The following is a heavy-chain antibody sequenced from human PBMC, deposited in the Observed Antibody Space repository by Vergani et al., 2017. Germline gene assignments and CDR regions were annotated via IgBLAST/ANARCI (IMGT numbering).Heavy chain of an antibody. D-gene: IGHD1-26*01. J-gene: IGHJ6*03. V-gene: IGHV4-34*01. Sequence: QVQLQQWGAGLLKPSETLSLTCAVYGGSFSGYYWSWIRQPPGKGLEWIGYIYYSGSTNYNPSLKSRVTISVDTSKNQFSVKLSSVTAADTAVYYCARGVGATVDYYYYYMDVWGKGTTVTVSS. CDR2: IYYSGST. CDR1: GGSFSGYY. CDR3: ARGVGATVDYYYYYMDV.